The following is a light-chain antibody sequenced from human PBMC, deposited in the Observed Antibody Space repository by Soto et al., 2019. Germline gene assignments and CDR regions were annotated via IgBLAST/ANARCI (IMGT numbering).Light chain of an antibody. CDR2: EVT. CDR3: GSYTSSSTLVV. CDR1: TSDVGGYNY. J-gene: IGLJ2*01. Sequence: QSALTQPASVSGSLGQSITISCTGTTSDVGGYNYVSWYQQHPGKAPILMIYEVTNRPSGVSNRFSGSKSGNTASLTISGLQVEDEAEYFCGSYTSSSTLVVFGGGTKVTVL. V-gene: IGLV2-14*01.